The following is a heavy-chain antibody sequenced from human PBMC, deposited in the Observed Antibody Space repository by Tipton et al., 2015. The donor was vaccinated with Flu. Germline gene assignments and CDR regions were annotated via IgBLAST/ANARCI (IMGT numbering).Heavy chain of an antibody. CDR3: ASQYSSGWYLYYYYGMDV. J-gene: IGHJ6*02. V-gene: IGHV4-39*01. D-gene: IGHD6-19*01. CDR2: IYYSGST. Sequence: TLSLTCTVSGGSISSSSYYWGWIRQPPGKGLERIGSIYYSGSTYYNPSLKSRVTISVDTSKNQFSLKLSSVTAADTAVYYCASQYSSGWYLYYYYGMDVWGQGTTVTVSS. CDR1: GGSISSSSYY.